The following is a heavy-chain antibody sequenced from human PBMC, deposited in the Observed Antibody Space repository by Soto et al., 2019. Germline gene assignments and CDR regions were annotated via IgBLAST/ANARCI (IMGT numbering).Heavy chain of an antibody. D-gene: IGHD4-17*01. CDR3: AKGTVDYDRFDY. Sequence: PGGSLRLSCAASGFPFSSYGMHWVRQAPGKGLEWVAVISYDGSNKYYADSVKGRFTISRDNSKNTLYLQMNSLRAEDTAVYYCAKGTVDYDRFDYWGQGTLVTVSS. J-gene: IGHJ4*02. CDR2: ISYDGSNK. V-gene: IGHV3-30*18. CDR1: GFPFSSYG.